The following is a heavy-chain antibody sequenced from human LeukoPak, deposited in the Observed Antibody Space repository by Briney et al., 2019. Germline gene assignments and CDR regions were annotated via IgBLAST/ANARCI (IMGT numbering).Heavy chain of an antibody. CDR1: GGSISSSNW. D-gene: IGHD3-10*01. CDR2: IYHSGST. CDR3: ARGRSGWFGELFGYYYYGMDV. V-gene: IGHV4-4*02. Sequence: SETLSLTCAVSGGSISSSNWWSWVRQPPGKGLEWIGEIYHSGSTNYNPSLKSRVTISVDKSKNQFSLKLSSVTAADTAVYYCARGRSGWFGELFGYYYYGMDVWGQGTTVTVSS. J-gene: IGHJ6*02.